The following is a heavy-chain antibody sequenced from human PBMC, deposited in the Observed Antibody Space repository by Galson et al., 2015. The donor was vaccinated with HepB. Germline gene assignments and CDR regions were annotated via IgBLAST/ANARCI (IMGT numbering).Heavy chain of an antibody. V-gene: IGHV4-38-2*02. J-gene: IGHJ4*02. CDR1: GLPITSGYH. CDR3: ARSSDMVSTYY. Sequence: ETLSLTCTVSGLPITSGYHWAWIRQPPGKGLEWIGSIYDTGTGNTEYNPSLRSRVAISGDTSKNQFSLKLSSVTAADTAVYYCARSSDMVSTYYWGQGILVTVSP. D-gene: IGHD5/OR15-5a*01. CDR2: IYDTGTGNT.